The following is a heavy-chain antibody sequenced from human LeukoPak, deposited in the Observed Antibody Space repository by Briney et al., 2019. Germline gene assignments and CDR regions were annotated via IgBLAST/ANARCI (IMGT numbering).Heavy chain of an antibody. CDR2: ISAYNGNT. CDR3: ARAFSSGYYGPPDY. CDR1: GYTFTSYG. J-gene: IGHJ4*02. D-gene: IGHD3-22*01. V-gene: IGHV1-18*01. Sequence: ASVKVSCKASGYTFTSYGISWVRQAPGQGLEWVGWISAYNGNTNYAQKLQGRVTMTTDTSTSTAYMELRSLRSDDTAVYYCARAFSSGYYGPPDYWGQGTLVTVSS.